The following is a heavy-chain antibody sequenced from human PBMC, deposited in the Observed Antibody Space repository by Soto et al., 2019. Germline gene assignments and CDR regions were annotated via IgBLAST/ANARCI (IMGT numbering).Heavy chain of an antibody. V-gene: IGHV3-30-3*01. CDR2: ISYDGSNK. CDR1: GFTFSSYA. J-gene: IGHJ6*02. Sequence: QVQLVESGGGVVQPGRSLRLSCAASGFTFSSYAMHWVRQAPGKGLEWVAVISYDGSNKYYADSVKGRFTISRDNSKNTRYLQMNSLRAEATAVYYCPGAMVSHYYYYYGMDVWGQGTTVTVSS. CDR3: PGAMVSHYYYYYGMDV. D-gene: IGHD5-18*01.